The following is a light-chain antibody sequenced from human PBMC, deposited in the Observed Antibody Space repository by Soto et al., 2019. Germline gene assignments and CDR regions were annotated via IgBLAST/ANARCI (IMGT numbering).Light chain of an antibody. J-gene: IGKJ1*01. CDR3: QQYGSSPPCT. CDR2: GAS. V-gene: IGKV3-20*01. Sequence: ESVLTQSPGILSLSPGEIATLSCRASQSVSRSYLAWYQQKPGQAPRLLIYGASSRATGIPDRFSGSGSGKDYTLTISSLEPEDFLVYYCQQYGSSPPCTFGQGTKVQSK. CDR1: QSVSRSY.